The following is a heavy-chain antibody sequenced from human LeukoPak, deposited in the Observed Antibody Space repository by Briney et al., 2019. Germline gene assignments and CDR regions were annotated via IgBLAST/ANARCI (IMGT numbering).Heavy chain of an antibody. J-gene: IGHJ4*02. V-gene: IGHV1-2*02. CDR1: GYTFTGYY. CDR3: ARGASYWYYDSSGYGSGLY. CDR2: INPNSGGT. Sequence: ASVKVSCKASGYTFTGYYMHWVRQAPGQGLEWMGWINPNSGGTNYAQKFQGRVTMTRDTSISTAYMELSRLRSGDTAVYYCARGASYWYYDSSGYGSGLYWGQGTLVTVSS. D-gene: IGHD3-22*01.